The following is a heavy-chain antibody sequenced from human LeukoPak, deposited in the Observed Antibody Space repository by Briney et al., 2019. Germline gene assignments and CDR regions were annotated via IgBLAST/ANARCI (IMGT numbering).Heavy chain of an antibody. V-gene: IGHV3-23*01. D-gene: IGHD1-26*01. CDR2: ISGSGGST. J-gene: IGHJ4*02. Sequence: GGSLRLSCAASGFTFSSYAMSWVRQAPGKGLEWVSAISGSGGSTYYADSVKGRFTISRDNSKNTLYLQMNSLSAEDTAVYYCARDLGELLGPPPYWGQGTLVTVSS. CDR3: ARDLGELLGPPPY. CDR1: GFTFSSYA.